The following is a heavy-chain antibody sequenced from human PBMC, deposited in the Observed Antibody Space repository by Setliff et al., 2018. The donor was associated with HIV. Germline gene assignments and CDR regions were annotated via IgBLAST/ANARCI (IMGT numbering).Heavy chain of an antibody. V-gene: IGHV4-4*08. J-gene: IGHJ3*02. CDR1: GTSISSYY. CDR2: IYTSGST. CDR3: ARALPRAFDI. Sequence: PSETRSLTCTVSGTSISSYYWGWIRQPPGKGLEWIGYIYTSGSTNYNPTLKSRVTISVETSKNQFSLRLSSVTAADTAVYYCARALPRAFDIWGQGTMVTVSS.